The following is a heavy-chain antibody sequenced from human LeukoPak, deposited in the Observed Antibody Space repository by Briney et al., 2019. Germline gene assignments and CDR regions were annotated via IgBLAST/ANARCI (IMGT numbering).Heavy chain of an antibody. Sequence: AGSLSLSCATSGFSFTNAWMSWVRQAPGKGLEWIGEINHSGSTNYNPSLKSRVTISVDTSKSQFSLKLSSVTAADTAVYYCVGGSYFHDYWGQGTLVTVSS. D-gene: IGHD1-26*01. CDR1: GFSFTNAW. CDR2: INHSGST. J-gene: IGHJ4*02. V-gene: IGHV4-34*01. CDR3: VGGSYFHDY.